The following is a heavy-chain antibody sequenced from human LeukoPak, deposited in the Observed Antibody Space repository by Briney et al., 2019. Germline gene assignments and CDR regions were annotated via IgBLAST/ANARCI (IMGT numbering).Heavy chain of an antibody. J-gene: IGHJ4*02. CDR3: AASMRCSGGSCYGVFDY. V-gene: IGHV1-58*02. CDR1: GFTFTNSA. Sequence: SVKVSCKASGFTFTNSAMQWVRQARGQRLEWIGWIVVGSGSTNYAQKFQERVTITRDMSTSTAYMELSSLRSEDTAVYYCAASMRCSGGSCYGVFDYWGQGTLVTVSS. CDR2: IVVGSGST. D-gene: IGHD2-15*01.